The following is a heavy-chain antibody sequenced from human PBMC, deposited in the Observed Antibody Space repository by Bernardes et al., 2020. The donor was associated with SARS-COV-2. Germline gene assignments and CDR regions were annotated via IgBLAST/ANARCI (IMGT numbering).Heavy chain of an antibody. CDR2: INYIGST. CDR1: GWSLSGYY. D-gene: IGHD3-16*01. V-gene: IGHV4-34*01. Sequence: SDPLSLTCAVYGWSLSGYYLNWILQPPGKGLVLIGEINYIGSTNYNPSLNSRVTISVDTSNNQFSLKLNSVTAADTAVYYCARAVWGIWYFDLWGRGTLVTVSS. CDR3: ARAVWGIWYFDL. J-gene: IGHJ2*01.